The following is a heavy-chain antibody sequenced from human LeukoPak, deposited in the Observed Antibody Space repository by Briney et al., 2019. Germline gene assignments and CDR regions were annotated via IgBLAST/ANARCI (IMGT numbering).Heavy chain of an antibody. J-gene: IGHJ4*02. D-gene: IGHD3-22*01. V-gene: IGHV1-24*01. Sequence: ASVKVSCKVSGYTLTELSMHWVRQAPGKGLEWMGGFDPEDGETIYAQKFQGRVTMTRNTSISTAYMELSSLRSEDTAVYYCARGGRSYDSSGYYGAHFDYWGQGTLVTVSS. CDR1: GYTLTELS. CDR2: FDPEDGET. CDR3: ARGGRSYDSSGYYGAHFDY.